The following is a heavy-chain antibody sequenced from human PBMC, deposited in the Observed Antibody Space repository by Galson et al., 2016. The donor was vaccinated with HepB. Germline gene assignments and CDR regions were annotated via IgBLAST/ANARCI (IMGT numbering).Heavy chain of an antibody. CDR2: VYHSGST. CDR1: DDSINRSPYF. D-gene: IGHD3-22*01. CDR3: ARGQIVVVIPYFDN. V-gene: IGHV4-39*07. Sequence: SETLSLTCTVSDDSINRSPYFWGWIRQPPGKGLEWIGNVYHSGSTYYNPSLKSRVSISLDTSKNQFSLKLSSVTAADTAVYYCARGQIVVVIPYFDNWGQGTLVTVSS. J-gene: IGHJ4*02.